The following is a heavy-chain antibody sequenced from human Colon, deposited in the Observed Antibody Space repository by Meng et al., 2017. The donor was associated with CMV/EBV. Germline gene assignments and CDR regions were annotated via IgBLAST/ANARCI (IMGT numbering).Heavy chain of an antibody. J-gene: IGHJ4*02. CDR2: TRNKANSYTT. Sequence: SCPASGFTFRDHCMDWVRQAPGKGLGWVGLTRNKANSYTTEYAASVKGRFTVSRDELENSLYLQMNSLKTEDTAVYYCAREVGAFDYWGQGILVTVSS. D-gene: IGHD1-26*01. CDR3: AREVGAFDY. V-gene: IGHV3-72*01. CDR1: GFTFRDHC.